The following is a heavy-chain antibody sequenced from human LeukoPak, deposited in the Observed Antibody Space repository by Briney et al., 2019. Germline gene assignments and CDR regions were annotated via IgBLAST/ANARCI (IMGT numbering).Heavy chain of an antibody. CDR2: ISSSGGST. Sequence: GGSLSLSCAVSGFTFSNAWMSWVRQAPGKGLEWVSGISSSGGSTSYADSVKGHFTVSRDNSKNTLYLQMNTLRAEDTALYYCAKNPLRAAPAFFDYWGRGTLVTVSS. J-gene: IGHJ4*02. D-gene: IGHD2-15*01. V-gene: IGHV3-23*01. CDR1: GFTFSNAW. CDR3: AKNPLRAAPAFFDY.